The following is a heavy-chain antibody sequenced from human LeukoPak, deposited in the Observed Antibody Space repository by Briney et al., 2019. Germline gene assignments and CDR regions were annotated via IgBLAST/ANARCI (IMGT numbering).Heavy chain of an antibody. V-gene: IGHV4-31*03. D-gene: IGHD5-12*01. CDR1: GGSISSGGFY. CDR3: ARESVATIQRGFDY. CDR2: IYYSGST. J-gene: IGHJ4*02. Sequence: SETLSLTCTVSGGSISSGGFYWRWIRQHPGKGLEWIGYIYYSGSTYYNPSLKSRVTISVDTSKNQFSLKLSSVTAADTAVYYCARESVATIQRGFDYWGQGTLVTVSS.